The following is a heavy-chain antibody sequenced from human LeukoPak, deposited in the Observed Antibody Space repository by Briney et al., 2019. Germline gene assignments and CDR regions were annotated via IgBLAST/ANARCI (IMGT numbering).Heavy chain of an antibody. CDR3: ARYARELDY. CDR2: IGGSGGDI. J-gene: IGHJ4*02. V-gene: IGHV3-11*01. CDR1: GFAFSDCY. Sequence: GGSLRLSCAASGFAFSDCYMTWIRQAPGKGLEYISYIGGSGGDITYADSVRGRFTASRDNAKNSLYLQMNSLRVEDTAVYYCARYARELDYWGQGSLVTVSS. D-gene: IGHD2-2*01.